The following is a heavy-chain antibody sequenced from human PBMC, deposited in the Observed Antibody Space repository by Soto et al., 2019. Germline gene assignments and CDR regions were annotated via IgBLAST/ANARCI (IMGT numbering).Heavy chain of an antibody. CDR2: IIPICGTA. V-gene: IGHV1-69*01. CDR3: ARAVDVYDDSSGYSDTFYY. J-gene: IGHJ4*02. Sequence: QVPLVQSGAEVKKPGSSVKVSCKASGGTFSSYAISWVRQAPGQGLEWMGGIIPICGTANYAQKFQGRVTITADESTSPAYMELSSLRTEDTAAYYCARAVDVYDDSSGYSDTFYYWGQGTLVTVSS. D-gene: IGHD3-22*01. CDR1: GGTFSSYA.